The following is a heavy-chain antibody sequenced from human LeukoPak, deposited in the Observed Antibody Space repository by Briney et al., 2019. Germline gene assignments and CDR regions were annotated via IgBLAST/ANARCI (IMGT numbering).Heavy chain of an antibody. CDR1: RGTFRSHA. Sequence: WASVKVSCKASRGTFRSHAINWVRQAPGQGLEWIGGIIPMFGTANYAQNFQGRVTITADDSTTTAYMQLSGLRSDEAAVYYCARGTLNWNDGGAYLYHYGLDVWGQGTTVSVSS. CDR2: IIPMFGTA. D-gene: IGHD1-20*01. J-gene: IGHJ6*02. V-gene: IGHV1-69*13. CDR3: ARGTLNWNDGGAYLYHYGLDV.